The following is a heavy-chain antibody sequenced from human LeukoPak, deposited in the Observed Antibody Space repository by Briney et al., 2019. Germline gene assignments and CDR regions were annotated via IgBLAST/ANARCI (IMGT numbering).Heavy chain of an antibody. Sequence: SETLSLTCAVYGGSFSDYRWSWIRQPPGKGLEWIGEINHSGSTNYNPSLKSRVTISVDTSKNQFSLRLTSVTAADTAVYYCARIGVWFGEGNLSGYFDYWGQGILVTVSS. CDR2: INHSGST. D-gene: IGHD3-10*01. CDR1: GGSFSDYR. CDR3: ARIGVWFGEGNLSGYFDY. V-gene: IGHV4-34*01. J-gene: IGHJ4*02.